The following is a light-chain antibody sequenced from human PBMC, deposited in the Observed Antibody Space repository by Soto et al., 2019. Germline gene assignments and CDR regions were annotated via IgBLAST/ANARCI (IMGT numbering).Light chain of an antibody. CDR2: DDN. Sequence: QSVMTQPPSVSAAPGQKVTISCSGSSSNIGGNSVSWYQQLPGTAPKLLIYDDNKRPSGIPDRFSGSKSGTSATLGITGFQTGDEADYYCATWDDSLGGHVIFGGGTKVTVL. CDR3: ATWDDSLGGHVI. CDR1: SSNIGGNS. V-gene: IGLV1-51*01. J-gene: IGLJ2*01.